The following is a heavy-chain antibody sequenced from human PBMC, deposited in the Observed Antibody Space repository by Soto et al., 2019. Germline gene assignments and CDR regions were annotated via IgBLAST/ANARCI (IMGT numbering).Heavy chain of an antibody. J-gene: IGHJ4*02. CDR1: GFTFSTYT. CDR3: DRAPVRMVAHHYFDF. D-gene: IGHD2-8*01. Sequence: GWSLRLSCEAFGFTFSTYTMNWVRQAPGKGLEWVSYISSSGRTISYADPVKGRFSISRDNAKNSLYLQMNSLRGEDTAVYYCDRAPVRMVAHHYFDFWGQGTLVTVSA. CDR2: ISSSGRTI. V-gene: IGHV3-48*04.